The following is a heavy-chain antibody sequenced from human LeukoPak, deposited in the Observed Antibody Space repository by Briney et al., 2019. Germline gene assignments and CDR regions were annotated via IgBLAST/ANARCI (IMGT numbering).Heavy chain of an antibody. CDR3: ARDRGDIVVVRGAFDI. J-gene: IGHJ3*02. CDR2: IIPIFGTA. CDR1: GGTFSSYA. V-gene: IGHV1-69*13. Sequence: SVKVSCKASGGTFSSYAISWVRQAPGQGLEWLGGIIPIFGTANYAQKFQGRVTITADESTSTAYMELSSLRSEDTAVYYCARDRGDIVVVRGAFDIWGQGTMVTVPS. D-gene: IGHD2-2*01.